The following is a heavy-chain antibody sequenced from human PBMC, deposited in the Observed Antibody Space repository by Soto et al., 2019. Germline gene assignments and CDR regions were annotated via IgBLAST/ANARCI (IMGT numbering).Heavy chain of an antibody. CDR2: IIPIHGTA. V-gene: IGHV1-69*01. CDR3: AKMLEDIGGSWLEY. CDR1: VGTFSSYA. D-gene: IGHD2-15*01. Sequence: ASVKVSCKPSVGTFSSYAISWLRQAPGQGLEWTGGIIPIHGTASYAQKCPGRVTITADESTSTAYMELSSLRSEATAVFYRAKMLEDIGGSWLEYWGKGPLVTVSS. J-gene: IGHJ4*02.